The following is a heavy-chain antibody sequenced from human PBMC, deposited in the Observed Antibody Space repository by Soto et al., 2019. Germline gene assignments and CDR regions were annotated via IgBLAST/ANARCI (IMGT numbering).Heavy chain of an antibody. CDR2: INAGNGNT. D-gene: IGHD3-3*01. CDR3: AREGAGGFWSGYYRRNYYGMDV. CDR1: GYTFTSYA. Sequence: QVQLVQSGAEVKKLGASVKVSCKASGYTFTSYAMHWVRQAPGQRLEWMGWINAGNGNTKYSQKFQGRVTITRDTSASTAYMELSSLRSEDTAVYYSAREGAGGFWSGYYRRNYYGMDVWGQGTTVTVSS. V-gene: IGHV1-3*01. J-gene: IGHJ6*02.